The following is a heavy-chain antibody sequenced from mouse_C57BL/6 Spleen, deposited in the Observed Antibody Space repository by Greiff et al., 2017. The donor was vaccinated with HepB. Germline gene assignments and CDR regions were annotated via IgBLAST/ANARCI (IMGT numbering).Heavy chain of an antibody. D-gene: IGHD1-1*01. CDR1: GYAFTNYL. J-gene: IGHJ2*01. V-gene: IGHV1-54*01. CDR3: ARYGSSYEDY. Sequence: QVQLQQSGAELVRPGTSVKVSCKASGYAFTNYLIEWVKQRPGQGLEWIGVINPGSGGTNYNEKFKGKATLTADKSSSTAYMQLSSLTSEDSAVYFCARYGSSYEDYWGQGTTLTVSS. CDR2: INPGSGGT.